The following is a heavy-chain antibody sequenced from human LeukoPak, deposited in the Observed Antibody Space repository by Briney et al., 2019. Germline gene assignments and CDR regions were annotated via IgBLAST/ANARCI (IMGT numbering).Heavy chain of an antibody. V-gene: IGHV3-7*01. CDR3: ARDKIVGATYFDY. CDR2: INQDGSEK. CDR1: RFSFSSYW. D-gene: IGHD1-26*01. Sequence: SGGSLRLSCAVSRFSFSSYWMSWVRQAPGKGLEWVANINQDGSEKYYVDSLKGRFTISRDNAKNSLYLQLNNLRAEDTAVYYCARDKIVGATYFDYWGQGTLVTVSS. J-gene: IGHJ4*02.